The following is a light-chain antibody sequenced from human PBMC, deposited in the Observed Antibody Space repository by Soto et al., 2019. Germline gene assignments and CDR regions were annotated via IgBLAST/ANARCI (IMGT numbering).Light chain of an antibody. J-gene: IGKJ5*01. CDR1: QIIGTN. V-gene: IGKV1-6*01. Sequence: IPLTQSPSSLSASAGDRVTLSGLAGQIIGTNLNWYQQRPGKAPKLLIFGASNLQSGVPSRFSGSGSGTDFTLTISSLLPEDFATYYCLQDFNYPITFGQGTRLEIK. CDR2: GAS. CDR3: LQDFNYPIT.